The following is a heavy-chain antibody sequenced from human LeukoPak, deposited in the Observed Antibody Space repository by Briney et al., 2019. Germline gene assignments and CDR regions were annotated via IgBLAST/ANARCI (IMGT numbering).Heavy chain of an antibody. Sequence: PSETLPLTCAVYGGSFSDYYWSWIRQPPGKGLEWIGYIYHSGSTNYNPSLRSRVTISVDTSKKQFSLKLSSVTAADTAVYYCARDYYDSSAYYYGSGMDVWGQGTTVTVSS. D-gene: IGHD3-22*01. V-gene: IGHV4-59*01. CDR2: IYHSGST. CDR3: ARDYYDSSAYYYGSGMDV. J-gene: IGHJ6*02. CDR1: GGSFSDYY.